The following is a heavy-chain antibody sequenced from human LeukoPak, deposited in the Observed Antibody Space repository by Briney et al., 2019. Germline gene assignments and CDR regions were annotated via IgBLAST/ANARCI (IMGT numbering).Heavy chain of an antibody. CDR1: RFTFSSYW. J-gene: IGHJ4*02. CDR3: AKDDRLLRFLH. CDR2: IIVSGGTT. D-gene: IGHD3-16*01. Sequence: GGSLRLSCAASRFTFSSYWIHWVRQAPGKGVAWVSGIIVSGGTTYYADSVKGRFTISRDNSKNTVYLQITNLRDEDTAVYYCAKDDRLLRFLHWGQGTLVTVSS. V-gene: IGHV3-23*01.